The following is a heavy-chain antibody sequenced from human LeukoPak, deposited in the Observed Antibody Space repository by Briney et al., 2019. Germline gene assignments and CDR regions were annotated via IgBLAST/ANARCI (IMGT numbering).Heavy chain of an antibody. CDR2: TSYDGSNK. D-gene: IGHD3-10*01. V-gene: IGHV3-30*01. CDR3: ARTITMVRGVISYMDV. J-gene: IGHJ6*03. CDR1: GFTFSSYA. Sequence: GGSLRLSCAASGFTFSSYAMHWVRQAPGKGLEWVAVTSYDGSNKYYADSVKGRFTISRDNSKNTLYLQMNSLRAEDTAVYYCARTITMVRGVISYMDVWGKGTTVTVSS.